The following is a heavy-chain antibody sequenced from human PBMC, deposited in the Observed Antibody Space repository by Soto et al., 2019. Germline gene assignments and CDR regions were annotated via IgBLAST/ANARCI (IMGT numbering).Heavy chain of an antibody. D-gene: IGHD2-8*02. V-gene: IGHV3-30-3*01. CDR2: ISYDGSNK. CDR3: AREGTGSFVY. CDR1: GFTFSNYA. Sequence: QVQLVESGGGVVQPGRSLRLSCAASGFTFSNYAMHWVRQAPGKGLEWVPVISYDGSNKYYADSVKGRFTICRDNSKNTMSVQMNSLRAEDTAVYYCAREGTGSFVYWGQGTLVTFSS. J-gene: IGHJ4*02.